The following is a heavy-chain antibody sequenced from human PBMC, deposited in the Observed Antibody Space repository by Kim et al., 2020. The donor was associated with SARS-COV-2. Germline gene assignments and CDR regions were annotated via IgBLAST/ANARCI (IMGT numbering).Heavy chain of an antibody. J-gene: IGHJ6*02. Sequence: NHSPSFQGTVTISADKSHSTAYLQWSSLKASDSAMYYCARHRGIPYGMDVWGQGTTVTVSS. D-gene: IGHD2-21*01. V-gene: IGHV5-10-1*01. CDR3: ARHRGIPYGMDV.